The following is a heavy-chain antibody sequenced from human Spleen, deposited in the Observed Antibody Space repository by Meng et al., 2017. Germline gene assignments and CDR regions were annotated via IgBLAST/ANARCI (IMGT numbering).Heavy chain of an antibody. CDR3: ARKAGNCISTTCYSLDY. J-gene: IGHJ4*02. Sequence: SVKVSCKAPGGIFSNYVIGWVRQAPGQGLEWMGGINIVFGTTDYAQKFQGRFTITTDESTGTVYMELTRLTSEDTAVYFCARKAGNCISTTCYSLDYWGQGTLVTVSS. CDR2: INIVFGTT. V-gene: IGHV1-69*05. CDR1: GGIFSNYV. D-gene: IGHD2-2*01.